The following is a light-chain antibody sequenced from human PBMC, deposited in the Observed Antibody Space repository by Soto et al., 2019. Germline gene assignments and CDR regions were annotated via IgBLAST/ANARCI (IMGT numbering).Light chain of an antibody. V-gene: IGKV1-39*01. CDR1: HSISNH. J-gene: IGKJ1*01. Sequence: IQMTQSTSSLSASVEDRVIITCRASHSISNHLKWYQQKPGKPPKLLIFAASSLQSGVPSRFSGSRSGSDFTLTIISLQPEDLATYDCQLSYSSPPTFGQATKVDIK. CDR2: AAS. CDR3: QLSYSSPPT.